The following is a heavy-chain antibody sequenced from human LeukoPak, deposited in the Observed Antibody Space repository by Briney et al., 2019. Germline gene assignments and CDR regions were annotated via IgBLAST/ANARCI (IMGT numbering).Heavy chain of an antibody. CDR3: ARAYSNYGYYYYMDV. Sequence: SETLSLTCTVSGGSISSYYWSWIRQPPGKGLEWIGYIYYSGSTNYNPSLKSRVTISVVTSKNQFSLKLSSVTAADTAVYYCARAYSNYGYYYYMDVWGKGTTVTVSS. CDR1: GGSISSYY. V-gene: IGHV4-59*01. J-gene: IGHJ6*03. CDR2: IYYSGST. D-gene: IGHD4-11*01.